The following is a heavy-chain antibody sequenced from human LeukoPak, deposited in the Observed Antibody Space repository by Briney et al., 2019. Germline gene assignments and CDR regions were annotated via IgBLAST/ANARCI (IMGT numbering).Heavy chain of an antibody. Sequence: SETLSLTCTVSGGSISSGSYYWGWIRQPPGKGLEWIGSIYYSGSTYYNPSLKSRVTISVDTSKNQFSLKLSSVTAADTAVYYCASSYYDILTGYPPAGNWFDPWGQGTLVTVSS. CDR1: GGSISSGSYY. CDR3: ASSYYDILTGYPPAGNWFDP. CDR2: IYYSGST. J-gene: IGHJ5*02. D-gene: IGHD3-9*01. V-gene: IGHV4-39*07.